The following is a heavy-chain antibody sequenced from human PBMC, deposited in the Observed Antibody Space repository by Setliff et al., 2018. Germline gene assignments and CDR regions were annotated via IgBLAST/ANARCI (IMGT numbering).Heavy chain of an antibody. V-gene: IGHV7-4-1*02. D-gene: IGHD2-15*01. Sequence: ASVKVSCKASGYTFSSYAMGWMRQAPGQRLEWMGWINTNTGNPSYAQDFTGRLVFSLDTSVSTAYLQMNSLRAEDTALYYCVRDLVVYFDYWGQGTLVTVSS. CDR2: INTNTGNP. CDR1: GYTFSSYA. J-gene: IGHJ4*02. CDR3: VRDLVVYFDY.